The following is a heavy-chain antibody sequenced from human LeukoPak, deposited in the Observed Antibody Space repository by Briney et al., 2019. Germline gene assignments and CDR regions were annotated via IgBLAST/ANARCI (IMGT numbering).Heavy chain of an antibody. D-gene: IGHD4-17*01. CDR1: GFTFSSYA. CDR2: ISGSGGST. V-gene: IGHV3-23*01. Sequence: PPGGSLRLSCAASGFTFSSYAMSWVRQAPGEGLEWVSAISGSGGSTYYADSVKGRFTISRDNSKNTLYLQMNSLRAEDTAVYYCARDCFDYGDPLAFDIWGQGTMVTVSS. J-gene: IGHJ3*02. CDR3: ARDCFDYGDPLAFDI.